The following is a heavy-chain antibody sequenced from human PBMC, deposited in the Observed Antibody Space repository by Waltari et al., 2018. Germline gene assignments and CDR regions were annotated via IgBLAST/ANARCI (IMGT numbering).Heavy chain of an antibody. D-gene: IGHD6-6*01. V-gene: IGHV5-10-1*03. CDR1: GSSFPSFW. CDR2: IEPSDSYT. CDR3: ARHTDAAVATRSAFDI. Sequence: DVQLVQSGAEVTKPGESLRLSCTDSGSSFPSFWIYWLRPMPVTGWAWRGQRPGKGLEWMGKIEPSDSYTKNSPSFQGHVTMSADKSTSTAYLQWSGLKASDTGMYYCARHTDAAVATRSAFDIWGQGTMVTVSS. J-gene: IGHJ3*02.